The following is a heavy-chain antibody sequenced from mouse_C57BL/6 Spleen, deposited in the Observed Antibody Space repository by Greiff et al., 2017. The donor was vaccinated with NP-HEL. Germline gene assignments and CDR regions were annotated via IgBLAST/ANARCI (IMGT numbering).Heavy chain of an antibody. CDR2: ISDGGSYT. Sequence: EVKLVESGGGLVKPGGSLKLSCAASGFTFSSYAMSWVRQTPEKRLEWVATISDGGSYTYYPDNVKGRFTISRDNAKNNLYLQMSHLKSEDTAMYYCARDRGDVGMDYWGQGTSVTVSS. V-gene: IGHV5-4*01. D-gene: IGHD3-1*01. J-gene: IGHJ4*01. CDR1: GFTFSSYA. CDR3: ARDRGDVGMDY.